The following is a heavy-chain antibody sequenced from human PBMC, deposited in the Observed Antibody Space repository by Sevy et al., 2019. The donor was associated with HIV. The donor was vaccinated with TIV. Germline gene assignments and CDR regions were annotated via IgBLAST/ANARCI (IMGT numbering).Heavy chain of an antibody. CDR2: FEPEDGET. Sequence: ASVKVSCKVSGYTLTDLSMHWVRQAPGKGLEWMGSFEPEDGETVYAQKFQGRVTMTEDTSSDTAYMELSSLRSDDTAVYYCATTKDYYDSSGSTFDYWGQGTLVTVSS. CDR3: ATTKDYYDSSGSTFDY. CDR1: GYTLTDLS. D-gene: IGHD3-22*01. V-gene: IGHV1-24*01. J-gene: IGHJ4*02.